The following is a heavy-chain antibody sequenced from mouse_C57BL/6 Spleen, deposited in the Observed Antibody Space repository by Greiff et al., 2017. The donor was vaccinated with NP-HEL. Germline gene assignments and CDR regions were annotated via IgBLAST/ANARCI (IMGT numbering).Heavy chain of an antibody. D-gene: IGHD2-3*01. V-gene: IGHV1-82*01. J-gene: IGHJ2*01. Sequence: QVQLQQSGPELVKPGASVKISCKASGYAFSSSWMNWVKQRPGKGLEWIGRIYPGDGDTNYNGKFKGKATLTADKSSSTAYMQLSSLTSEDSAVYFCARWMGQYYFDYWGQGTTLTVSS. CDR3: ARWMGQYYFDY. CDR2: IYPGDGDT. CDR1: GYAFSSSW.